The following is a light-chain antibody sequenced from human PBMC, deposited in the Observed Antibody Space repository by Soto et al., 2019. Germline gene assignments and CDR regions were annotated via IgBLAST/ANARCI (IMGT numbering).Light chain of an antibody. CDR3: SSYVGNNNLL. J-gene: IGLJ3*02. CDR2: EVS. Sequence: QSALTQPASVSGSPGQSITISCTGTSSDVGGYNYVSWYQQHPGKAPKLMIYEVSERPSGVPDRFSGSKSGNTASLTVSGLQAEDEADYFCSSYVGNNNLLFGGGTKLTVL. CDR1: SSDVGGYNY. V-gene: IGLV2-8*01.